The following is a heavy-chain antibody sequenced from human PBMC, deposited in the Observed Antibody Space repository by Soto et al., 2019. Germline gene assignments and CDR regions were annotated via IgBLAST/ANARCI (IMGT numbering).Heavy chain of an antibody. Sequence: SETLSLTCTVSGGSISPFYWSWVRQPPGKGLEWIGYLYYSGNTNYNPSLKSRVTISVDASKNQVSLRLTSVTAADTAVYYCARVGGVAARTFDYWGQGTVVTV. D-gene: IGHD2-15*01. CDR2: LYYSGNT. J-gene: IGHJ4*02. CDR1: GGSISPFY. V-gene: IGHV4-59*01. CDR3: ARVGGVAARTFDY.